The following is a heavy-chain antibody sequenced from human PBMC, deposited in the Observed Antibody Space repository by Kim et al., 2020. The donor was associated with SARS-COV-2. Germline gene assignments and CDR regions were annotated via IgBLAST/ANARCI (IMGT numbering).Heavy chain of an antibody. D-gene: IGHD4-17*01. CDR2: ISSSGSTI. V-gene: IGHV3-48*03. J-gene: IGHJ4*02. CDR1: GFTFSSYE. Sequence: GGSLRLSCAASGFTFSSYEMNWVRQAPGKGLEWVSYISSSGSTIYYADSVKGRFTISRDNAKNSLYLQMNSLRAEDTAVYYCATATDYGDYEGFHFDYWGQGTLVTVSS. CDR3: ATATDYGDYEGFHFDY.